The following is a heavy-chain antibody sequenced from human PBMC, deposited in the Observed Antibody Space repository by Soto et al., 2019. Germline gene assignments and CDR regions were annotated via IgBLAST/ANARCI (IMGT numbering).Heavy chain of an antibody. CDR1: GYTFTGYF. Sequence: ASVKVSCKASGYTFTGYFMHWVRQAPGEGLEWMVWINPNSGATKYAPKFQGRVTVTRDTSNRTAYLELSRLTSDDTAIYYCARGGGTTLAPLPWGQGTPVTVSS. CDR3: ARGGGTTLAPLP. D-gene: IGHD3-16*01. V-gene: IGHV1-2*02. CDR2: INPNSGAT. J-gene: IGHJ5*02.